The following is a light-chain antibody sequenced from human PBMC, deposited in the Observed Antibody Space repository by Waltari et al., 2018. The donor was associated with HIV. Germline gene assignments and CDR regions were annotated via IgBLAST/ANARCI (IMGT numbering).Light chain of an antibody. V-gene: IGKV3-20*01. CDR3: QQYDVSPWT. J-gene: IGKJ1*01. CDR1: QTVGGNY. CDR2: GVS. Sequence: LSLSPGERATLSCRASQTVGGNYLAWYQQKPGQAPRLLIHGVSRRATGIPDRFSGSGSGTDFTLTISRLEPEDFAVYFCQQYDVSPWTFGQGTKVEIK.